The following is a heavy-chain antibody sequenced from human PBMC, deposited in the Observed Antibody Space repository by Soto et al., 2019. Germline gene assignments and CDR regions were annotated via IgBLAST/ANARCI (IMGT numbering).Heavy chain of an antibody. CDR1: GFTFSAYG. CDR2: VSSDGNYK. J-gene: IGHJ4*02. D-gene: IGHD6-19*01. CDR3: AKDGGTAVPGTFDY. V-gene: IGHV3-30*18. Sequence: QVQLVESGGGVVQPGRSLRLSCAASGFTFSAYGTHWVRQPPGKGLEWVAVVSSDGNYKYYADSVKGRFTISRDNSKNTLYLQINSLRAEDTAVYYCAKDGGTAVPGTFDYWGQGTLVTVSS.